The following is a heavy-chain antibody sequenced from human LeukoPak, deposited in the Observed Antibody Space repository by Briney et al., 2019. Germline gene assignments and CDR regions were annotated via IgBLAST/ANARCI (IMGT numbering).Heavy chain of an antibody. D-gene: IGHD4-17*01. CDR3: VYSGDYEKGY. Sequence: TGGSLRLSCAASVFTFSSYWMTWVRQAPGKGLEWVANIKQDGSEKYYVDSVKGRFTISRDNAKNSLYLQMNSLRAEDTAVYYCVYSGDYEKGYWGQGTLVTVSS. CDR1: VFTFSSYW. J-gene: IGHJ4*02. V-gene: IGHV3-7*01. CDR2: IKQDGSEK.